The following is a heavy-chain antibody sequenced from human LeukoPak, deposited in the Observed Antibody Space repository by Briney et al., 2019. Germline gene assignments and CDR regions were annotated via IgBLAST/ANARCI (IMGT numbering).Heavy chain of an antibody. CDR2: ISSSGGST. CDR1: EFTFSTYG. V-gene: IGHV3-23*01. D-gene: IGHD4-17*01. J-gene: IGHJ4*02. CDR3: AKWRKATVTTSLDY. Sequence: GGSLRLSCAASEFTFSTYGMHWVRQAPGKGLEWVSAISSSGGSTYYADSVKGRFTISRDNSKNTLYLQMNSLRAEDTAVYYCAKWRKATVTTSLDYWGQGTLVTVSS.